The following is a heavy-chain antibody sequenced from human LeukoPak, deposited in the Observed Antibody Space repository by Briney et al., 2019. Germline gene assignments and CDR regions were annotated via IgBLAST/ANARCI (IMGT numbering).Heavy chain of an antibody. CDR2: INHSGST. D-gene: IGHD5-12*01. CDR1: GGSFSDYY. Sequence: SETLSLTCAVYGGSFSDYYWSWIRHPPGKGLELIGEINHSGSTNYNPSLKSRVTISVDTSKNQFSLKLSSVTAADTAVYYCARGRRVATIGGDFDYWGQGTLVTVSS. CDR3: ARGRRVATIGGDFDY. J-gene: IGHJ4*02. V-gene: IGHV4-34*01.